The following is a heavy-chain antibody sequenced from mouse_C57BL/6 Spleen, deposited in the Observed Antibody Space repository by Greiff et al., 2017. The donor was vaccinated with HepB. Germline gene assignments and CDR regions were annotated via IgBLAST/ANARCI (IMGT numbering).Heavy chain of an antibody. J-gene: IGHJ3*01. CDR1: GFNIKDDY. Sequence: VHVKQSGAELVRPGASVKLSCTASGFNIKDDYMHWVKQRPEQGLEWIGWIDPENGDTEYASKFQGKATITADTSSNTAYLQLSSLTSEDTAVYYWTTFREFAYWGQGTLVTVSA. CDR3: TTFREFAY. V-gene: IGHV14-4*01. CDR2: IDPENGDT. D-gene: IGHD3-2*02.